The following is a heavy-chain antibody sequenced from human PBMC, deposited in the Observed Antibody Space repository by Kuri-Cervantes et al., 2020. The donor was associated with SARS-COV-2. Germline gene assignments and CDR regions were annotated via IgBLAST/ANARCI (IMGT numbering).Heavy chain of an antibody. V-gene: IGHV3-48*03. CDR3: AGGLQHYGMDV. CDR1: KFTFSSYE. D-gene: IGHD5-12*01. CDR2: ISSGGNSV. Sequence: GGSLRLSCAASKFTFSSYEMNWVRQAPGKGLEWVSYISSGGNSVYYADSVKGRFTISRDNAKNSLYLQMNSLRAEDTAVYYCAGGLQHYGMDVWGQGTTVTVSS. J-gene: IGHJ6*02.